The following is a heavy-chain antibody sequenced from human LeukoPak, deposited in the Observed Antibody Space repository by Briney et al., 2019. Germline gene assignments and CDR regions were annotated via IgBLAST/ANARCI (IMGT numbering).Heavy chain of an antibody. D-gene: IGHD2-8*02. CDR2: IIPILGIA. CDR3: ARGFGTAAVWFDP. Sequence: ASVKVSCRASGGTFSSYAISWVRQAPGQGLEWMGRIIPILGIANYAQKFQGRVTITADKSTSTAYMELSSLRSEDTAVYYCARGFGTAAVWFDPWGQGTLVTVSS. CDR1: GGTFSSYA. V-gene: IGHV1-69*04. J-gene: IGHJ5*02.